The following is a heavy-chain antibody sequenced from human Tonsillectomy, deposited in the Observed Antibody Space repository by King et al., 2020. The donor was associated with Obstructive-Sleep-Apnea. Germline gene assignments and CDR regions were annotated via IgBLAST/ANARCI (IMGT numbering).Heavy chain of an antibody. CDR3: ARGGGDYYGSGSYYPFDY. CDR2: ISSSSRYI. J-gene: IGHJ4*02. V-gene: IGHV3-21*01. CDR1: GFTFSSYS. Sequence: VQLVESGGGLVKPGGSLRISCSASGFTFSSYSINWVRQAPGKGLEWVSSISSSSRYIYYADSVKGRFTISRDNAKNSLYLQMNSLRAEDTAVYYCARGGGDYYGSGSYYPFDYWGQGTLVTVSS. D-gene: IGHD3-10*01.